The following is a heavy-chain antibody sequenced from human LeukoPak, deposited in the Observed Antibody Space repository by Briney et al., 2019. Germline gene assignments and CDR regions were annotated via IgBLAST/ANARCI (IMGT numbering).Heavy chain of an antibody. Sequence: GGSLRLSCAASGFTFSSYGVHWVRQAPGKGLEWVAVISYDGSNKYYADSVKGRFTISRDNSKNTLYLQMNSLRAEDTAVYYCAKDTPQWLVLNAFDYWGQGTLVTVSS. CDR2: ISYDGSNK. CDR1: GFTFSSYG. D-gene: IGHD6-19*01. V-gene: IGHV3-30*18. J-gene: IGHJ4*02. CDR3: AKDTPQWLVLNAFDY.